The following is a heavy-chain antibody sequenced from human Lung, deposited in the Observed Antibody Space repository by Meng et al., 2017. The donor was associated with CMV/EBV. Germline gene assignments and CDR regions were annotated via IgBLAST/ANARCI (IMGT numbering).Heavy chain of an antibody. V-gene: IGHV3-74*01. CDR3: VRSLGDQFYYYGMDV. Sequence: GESLKISCAASGFTFSGYWMHWVRQAPGKGLVWVSRILSDGSNINYADSVKGRFTISRDNVKNTLYLQMSSLRAEDTAIYYCVRSLGDQFYYYGMDVWGRGTTVTVSS. CDR1: GFTFSGYW. J-gene: IGHJ6*02. D-gene: IGHD3-16*01. CDR2: ILSDGSNI.